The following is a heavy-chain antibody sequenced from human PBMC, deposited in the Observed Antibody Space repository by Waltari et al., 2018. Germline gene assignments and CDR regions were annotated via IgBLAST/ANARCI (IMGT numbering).Heavy chain of an antibody. D-gene: IGHD1-26*01. Sequence: QVQLHQWGAGLLKPSETLSLTCAVSGGPFTDYSWRWIRQSPVKGLEWIGEISHSGSTNYNPSLKSLVTMSVDTIKKQFSLKLTSVTAADTAVYFCARTWGYSPPLGWFDPWGRGTRVTVSS. V-gene: IGHV4-34*01. CDR3: ARTWGYSPPLGWFDP. CDR2: ISHSGST. CDR1: GGPFTDYS. J-gene: IGHJ5*02.